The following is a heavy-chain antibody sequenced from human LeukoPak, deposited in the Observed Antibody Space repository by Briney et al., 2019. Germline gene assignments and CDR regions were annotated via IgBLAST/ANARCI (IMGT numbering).Heavy chain of an antibody. V-gene: IGHV3-11*04. Sequence: MPGGSLRLSCAASGFTFSDYYMSWIRQAPGKGLEWVSYISSSGSTIYYADSVKGRFTISRDNAKNSLYLQMNSLRAEDTAVYYCARDRPRGGGRQYSGYDRYRSIAVAGRPTDYWGQGTLVTVSS. D-gene: IGHD6-19*01. J-gene: IGHJ4*02. CDR2: ISSSGSTI. CDR3: ARDRPRGGGRQYSGYDRYRSIAVAGRPTDY. CDR1: GFTFSDYY.